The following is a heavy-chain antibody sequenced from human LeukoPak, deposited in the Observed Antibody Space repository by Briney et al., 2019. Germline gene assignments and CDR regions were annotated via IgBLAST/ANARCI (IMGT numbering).Heavy chain of an antibody. CDR1: GGSISSSSYY. CDR3: ASDLYYYDSSGYFDY. J-gene: IGHJ4*02. V-gene: IGHV4-39*01. D-gene: IGHD3-22*01. Sequence: LETLSLTCTVSGGSISSSSYYWGWIRQPPGKGLEWIGSIYYSGSTYYNPSLKSRVTISVDTSKNQFSLKLSSVTAADTAVYYCASDLYYYDSSGYFDYWGQGTLVTVSS. CDR2: IYYSGST.